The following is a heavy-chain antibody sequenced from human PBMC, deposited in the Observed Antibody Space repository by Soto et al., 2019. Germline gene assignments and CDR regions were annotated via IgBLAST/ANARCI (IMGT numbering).Heavy chain of an antibody. CDR2: IRGRSKNFAT. Sequence: EVQLVESGGGLVQPGGSLKVSCAGLGFNFSDSALHWVRQPSCKGLEWIGRIRGRSKNFATSYATSVRGRCSLSRDDSKNTAYLQMNSLRDDDTGVYFCTGRGGDSLQELWCQGTMVTVYS. J-gene: IGHJ4*02. V-gene: IGHV3-73*01. D-gene: IGHD4-17*01. CDR3: TGRGGDSLQEL. CDR1: GFNFSDSA.